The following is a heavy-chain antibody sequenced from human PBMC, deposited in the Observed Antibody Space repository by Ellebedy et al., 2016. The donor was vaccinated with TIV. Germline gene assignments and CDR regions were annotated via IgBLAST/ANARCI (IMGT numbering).Heavy chain of an antibody. D-gene: IGHD5-18*01. Sequence: GGSLRLSXTASGFTFSRHNMNWVRQAPGKGLEWVSSITSSSRYIYSADSVKGRFTISRDNAKNSLYLQMNTLRVEDTAVYYCARVSEYTYSFDYWGQGILVTVSS. V-gene: IGHV3-21*01. CDR2: ITSSSRYI. CDR1: GFTFSRHN. CDR3: ARVSEYTYSFDY. J-gene: IGHJ4*02.